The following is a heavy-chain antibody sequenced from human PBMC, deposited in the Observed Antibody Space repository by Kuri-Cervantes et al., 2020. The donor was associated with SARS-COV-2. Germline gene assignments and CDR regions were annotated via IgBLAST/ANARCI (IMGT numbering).Heavy chain of an antibody. CDR3: AKGGLDSGWGY. D-gene: IGHD6-19*01. CDR1: GFTFSSYA. CDR2: IYSGGSST. J-gene: IGHJ4*02. V-gene: IGHV3-23*03. Sequence: GGSLRLSCAASGFTFSSYAMSWVRQAPGKGLEWVSVIYSGGSSTYYADSVKGRFTISRDNSKNTLYLQMNSLRAEDTAVYYCAKGGLDSGWGYWGQGTLVIVSS.